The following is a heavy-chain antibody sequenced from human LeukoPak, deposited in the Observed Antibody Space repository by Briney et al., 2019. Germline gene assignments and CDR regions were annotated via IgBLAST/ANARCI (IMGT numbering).Heavy chain of an antibody. D-gene: IGHD4-17*01. Sequence: GGSLRLSCAVSGFTFSSYSMNWVRQAPGKGLEWVPYISSSSGTIYYADSVKGRFTVSRDNAKNSLYLQMNSLRAEDTAVYYCARDKRSVNWFDPWGHGTLVTVSS. CDR1: GFTFSSYS. CDR2: ISSSSGTI. CDR3: ARDKRSVNWFDP. V-gene: IGHV3-48*01. J-gene: IGHJ5*02.